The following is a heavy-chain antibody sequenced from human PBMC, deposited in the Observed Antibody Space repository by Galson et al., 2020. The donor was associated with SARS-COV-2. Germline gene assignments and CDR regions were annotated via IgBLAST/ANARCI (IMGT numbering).Heavy chain of an antibody. V-gene: IGHV4-39*07. D-gene: IGHD2-15*01. CDR3: ARDLMRWRGARSYSVGMGV. Sequence: ASETLSLTCSVSGGDIYISSNYCAWIRQAPGKGLEWIASVYYTGTTYFNPSLNRRATISADRSRNQFSLQLSSVTAADTAVYYCARDLMRWRGARSYSVGMGVWGPGTMVTVSS. CDR2: VYYTGTT. J-gene: IGHJ6*02. CDR1: GGDIYISSNY.